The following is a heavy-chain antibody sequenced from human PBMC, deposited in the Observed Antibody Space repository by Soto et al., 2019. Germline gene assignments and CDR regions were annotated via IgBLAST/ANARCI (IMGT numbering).Heavy chain of an antibody. D-gene: IGHD2-15*01. V-gene: IGHV5-51*01. CDR1: GYSFTTYW. Sequence: GESQKISCQASGYSFTTYWVAWVRQVPGKGLEWMGIIYPGDFDTRYSPSFQGQITISADKSITTAYLQWSSLTASDTAIYYCAKGAGWYPFWGQGTLVTVSS. CDR3: AKGAGWYPF. J-gene: IGHJ4*02. CDR2: IYPGDFDT.